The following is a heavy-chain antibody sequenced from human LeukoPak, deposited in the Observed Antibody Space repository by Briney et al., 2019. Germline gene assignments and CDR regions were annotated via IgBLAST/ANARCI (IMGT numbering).Heavy chain of an antibody. Sequence: PSETLSLTCTVSGGSISSGDYYWSWIRQPPGKGLEWIGYIYYSGSTYYNPSLKSRVTISVDTSKNQFSLKLSSVTAADTAVYYCARANWYYGMDVWGQGTTVTVSS. V-gene: IGHV4-30-4*01. CDR2: IYYSGST. J-gene: IGHJ6*02. D-gene: IGHD2-8*01. CDR1: GGSISSGDYY. CDR3: ARANWYYGMDV.